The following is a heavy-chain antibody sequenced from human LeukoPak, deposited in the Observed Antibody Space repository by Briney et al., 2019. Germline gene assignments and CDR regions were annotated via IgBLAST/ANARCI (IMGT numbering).Heavy chain of an antibody. CDR3: ARDSCSSTSCYRSYYYYYGMDV. J-gene: IGHJ6*02. CDR1: GGSISGYY. CDR2: INHSGST. Sequence: SETLSLTCTVSGGSISGYYWSWIRQPPGKGLEWIGEINHSGSTNYNPSLKSRVTISVDTSKNQFSLKLSSVTAADTAVYYCARDSCSSTSCYRSYYYYYGMDVWGQGTTVTVSS. V-gene: IGHV4-34*01. D-gene: IGHD2-2*02.